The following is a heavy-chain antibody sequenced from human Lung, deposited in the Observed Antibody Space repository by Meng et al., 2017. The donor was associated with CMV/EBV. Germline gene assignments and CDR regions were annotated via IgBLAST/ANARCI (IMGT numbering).Heavy chain of an antibody. D-gene: IGHD6-13*01. V-gene: IGHV3-30*02. Sequence: SXAASGFTFSSYGMHWVRQAPGKGLEWVAFIRYDGSNKYYADSVKGRFTISRDNSKNTLYLQMNSLRAEDTAVYYCAKAVYGSSSEGYWGQGTLLTVSS. CDR1: GFTFSSYG. J-gene: IGHJ4*02. CDR2: IRYDGSNK. CDR3: AKAVYGSSSEGY.